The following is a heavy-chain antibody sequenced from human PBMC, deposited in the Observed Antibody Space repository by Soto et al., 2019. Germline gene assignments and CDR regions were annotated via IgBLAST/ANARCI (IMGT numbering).Heavy chain of an antibody. V-gene: IGHV4-30-2*01. J-gene: IGHJ4*02. Sequence: QLQLQESGSGLVKPSQTLSLTCAVSGGSISSGGYSWSWIRQPPGKGLEWIGDIYHSVSSYYNPSLKSRVTISVDRSKNQFSLKLSSVTAADTAVYYCASGLVTTLHYWGQGTLVTVSS. CDR3: ASGLVTTLHY. CDR2: IYHSVSS. D-gene: IGHD4-17*01. CDR1: GGSISSGGYS.